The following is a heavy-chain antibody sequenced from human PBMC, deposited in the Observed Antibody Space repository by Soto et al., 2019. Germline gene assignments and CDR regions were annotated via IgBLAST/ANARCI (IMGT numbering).Heavy chain of an antibody. J-gene: IGHJ1*01. CDR1: GFMFGTYV. CDR2: ISNEGSST. Sequence: QVQLVESGGGVVQPGRSLRLSCAASGFMFGTYVMNWVRQAPGKGLEWVAGISNEGSSTHYADSAKGRLTISRDNSNNTLYLHGKSLSAEYAAVYYCAREDASSGHAGTFQHWGQGTRVSVSS. CDR3: AREDASSGHAGTFQH. V-gene: IGHV3-30*03. D-gene: IGHD3-22*01.